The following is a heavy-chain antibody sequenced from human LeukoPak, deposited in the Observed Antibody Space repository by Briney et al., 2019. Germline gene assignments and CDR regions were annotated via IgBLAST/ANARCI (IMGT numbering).Heavy chain of an antibody. J-gene: IGHJ6*02. D-gene: IGHD6-19*01. CDR3: AKDNGYSSGWYNYYYGMDV. CDR1: GFTFSSYA. CDR2: ISGSGGST. V-gene: IGHV3-23*01. Sequence: RGSLRLSCAASGFTFSSYAMSWVRHAPGEGLERGSAISGSGGSTYYADSVKGRFTISRDNSKNTLYLQMNSLRAEDTAVYYCAKDNGYSSGWYNYYYGMDVWGQGTTVTVSS.